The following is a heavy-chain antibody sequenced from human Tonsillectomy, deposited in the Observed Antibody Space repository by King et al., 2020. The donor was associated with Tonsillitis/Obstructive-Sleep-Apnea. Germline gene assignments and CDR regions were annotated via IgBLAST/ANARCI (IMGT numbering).Heavy chain of an antibody. J-gene: IGHJ3*02. CDR1: GFTFSHYA. Sequence: VQLVESGGGVVQPGRSLRLSCAASGFTFSHYAMHWVRQAPGKGLEWVAVVSYDGSNKYYADSVKGRFTISRDNSKSTVYLQMNSLGAEDTAVYYCARVASAFDIWGQGTMVTVSS. V-gene: IGHV3-30*04. CDR3: ARVASAFDI. CDR2: VSYDGSNK.